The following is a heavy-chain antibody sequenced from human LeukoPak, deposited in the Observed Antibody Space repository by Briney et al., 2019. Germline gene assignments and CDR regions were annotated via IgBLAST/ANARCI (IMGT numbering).Heavy chain of an antibody. CDR3: ASIMVRGDQGGY. J-gene: IGHJ4*02. CDR2: IYYSGST. Sequence: SETLSLTCTVSGVSISRGDYYWSWIREPPGKGLEWIEYIYYSGSTYYNNPSLKSRLTITLDTSKNQFSLKLRSVTAADTAVYYCASIMVRGDQGGYWGQGTLVTVSS. D-gene: IGHD3-10*01. CDR1: GVSISRGDYY. V-gene: IGHV4-30-4*01.